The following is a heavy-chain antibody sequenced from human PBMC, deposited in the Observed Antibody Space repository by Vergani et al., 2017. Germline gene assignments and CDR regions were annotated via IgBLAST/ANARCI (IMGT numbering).Heavy chain of an antibody. V-gene: IGHV3-9*02. J-gene: IGHJ5*02. CDR1: GFTSAGYA. CDR3: AKDLGTSSGGSWFDP. Sequence: EVQLEESGGGLVLPGRSLRLSCVASGFTSAGYAMHWVRQAPGKGLVWVSGISWNSNSIGYADSVKGRFTISRDNAKNSLYLQMNSLRAEDTALYYCAKDLGTSSGGSWFDPWGKGTLFTVSS. CDR2: ISWNSNSI. D-gene: IGHD6-6*01.